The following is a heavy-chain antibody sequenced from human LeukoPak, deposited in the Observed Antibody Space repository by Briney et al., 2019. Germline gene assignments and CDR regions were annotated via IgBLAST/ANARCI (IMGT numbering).Heavy chain of an antibody. J-gene: IGHJ6*03. V-gene: IGHV3-30*02. CDR1: GFTFSSYG. CDR3: AKAEGAYSYYYMDV. Sequence: GGSLRLSCAASGFTFSSYGMHWVRQAPGKGLEWVAFIRYDGSNKYYADSVKGRFTISRDNSKNTLYLQMKSLRAEDTAVYYCAKAEGAYSYYYMDVWGKGTTVTISS. CDR2: IRYDGSNK.